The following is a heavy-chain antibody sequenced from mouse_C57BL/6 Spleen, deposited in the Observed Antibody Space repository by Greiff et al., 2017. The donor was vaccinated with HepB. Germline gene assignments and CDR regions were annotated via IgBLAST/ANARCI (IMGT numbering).Heavy chain of an antibody. Sequence: VKLMESGAELVKPGASVKMSCKASGYTFTTYPIEWMKQNHGKSLEWIGNFHPYNDDTKYNEKFKGKATLTVEKSSSTVYLELSRLTSDDSAVYYCARGGTGYWYFDGWGTGTTVTVSS. V-gene: IGHV1-47*01. CDR2: FHPYNDDT. D-gene: IGHD3-3*01. J-gene: IGHJ1*03. CDR1: GYTFTTYP. CDR3: ARGGTGYWYFDG.